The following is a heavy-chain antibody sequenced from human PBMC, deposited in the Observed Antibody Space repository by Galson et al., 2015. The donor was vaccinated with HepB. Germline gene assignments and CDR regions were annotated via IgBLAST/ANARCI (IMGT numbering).Heavy chain of an antibody. J-gene: IGHJ6*03. CDR1: GYTFTSYY. Sequence: SVKVSCKASGYTFTSYYMHWVRQAPGQGLEWMGIINPSGGSTSYTQKFQGRVTMTRDTSTSTVYMELSSLRSEDTAVYYCARDSSGYYWSYYYYMDVWGKGTTVTVSS. V-gene: IGHV1-46*01. CDR3: ARDSSGYYWSYYYYMDV. D-gene: IGHD3-22*01. CDR2: INPSGGST.